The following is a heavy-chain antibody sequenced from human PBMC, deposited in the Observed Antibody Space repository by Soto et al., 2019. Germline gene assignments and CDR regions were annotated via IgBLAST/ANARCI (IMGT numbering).Heavy chain of an antibody. Sequence: QVQLVQSGADVKKPGSSVKVSCKASGGTLNNYLIIWVRQAPGQGLEWMGEIIPIYGTSNFAQKFQGRVTITAVESTSTAYMELSSLRSEDTAVYYCARGGVDTITFDYWGPGTLVTVSS. CDR2: IIPIYGTS. V-gene: IGHV1-69*01. D-gene: IGHD4-4*01. CDR3: ARGGVDTITFDY. CDR1: GGTLNNYL. J-gene: IGHJ4*02.